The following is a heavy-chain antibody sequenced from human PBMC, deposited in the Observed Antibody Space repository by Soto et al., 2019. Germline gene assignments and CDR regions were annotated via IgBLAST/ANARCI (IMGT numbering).Heavy chain of an antibody. V-gene: IGHV3-9*01. D-gene: IGHD3-16*01. Sequence: GRSLRLPCVPCPITLAPYAIHWVRQAPRQGPECASGISSNTGSIGCAGSVRGRCTIPRENAKKYLYLQMNSPRAAHTALYSCANVAGVHYDCVWGPNGGYFDFWGRGTLIAVSS. CDR3: ANVAGVHYDCVWGPNGGYFDF. J-gene: IGHJ2*01. CDR2: ISSNTGSI. CDR1: PITLAPYA.